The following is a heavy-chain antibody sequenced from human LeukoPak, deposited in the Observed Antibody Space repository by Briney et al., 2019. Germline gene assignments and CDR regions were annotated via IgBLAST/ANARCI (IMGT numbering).Heavy chain of an antibody. V-gene: IGHV3-11*01. J-gene: IGHJ4*02. CDR2: ISSSGSTI. CDR1: GFTFSDYY. CDR3: ARATRRGYSGYAPPPDY. Sequence: NPGGSLRLSCAASGFTFSDYYMSWIRQAPGKGREWVSYISSSGSTIYYADSVKGRFTISRDNAKNSLYLQMNGLRAEDTAVYYCARATRRGYSGYAPPPDYWGQGTLVTVSS. D-gene: IGHD5-12*01.